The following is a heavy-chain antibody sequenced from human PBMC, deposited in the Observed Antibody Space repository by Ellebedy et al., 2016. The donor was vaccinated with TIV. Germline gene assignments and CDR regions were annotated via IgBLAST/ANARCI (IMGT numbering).Heavy chain of an antibody. V-gene: IGHV1-24*01. CDR1: GYTLTRFS. J-gene: IGHJ5*02. Sequence: AASVTVSCKVSGYTLTRFSMHWVRQAPGKGLEWMGGSDPEDGKIVYAQKFQGRVTMTADTSADTAYIALRSLRSEDTAVYYCAIEQGNSYGYDHWGQGTLVTVSS. CDR3: AIEQGNSYGYDH. D-gene: IGHD5-18*01. CDR2: SDPEDGKI.